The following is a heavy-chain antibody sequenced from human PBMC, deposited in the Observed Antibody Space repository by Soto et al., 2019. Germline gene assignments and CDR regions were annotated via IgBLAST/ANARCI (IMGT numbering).Heavy chain of an antibody. CDR2: IYYSGST. CDR3: ARWGLSVAGRGHYYYGMDV. CDR1: GGSISSYY. V-gene: IGHV4-59*01. Sequence: PSETLSLTCTVSGGSISSYYWSWIRQPPGKGLEWIGYIYYSGSTNYNPSLKSRVTISVDTSKNQFSLKLSSVTAADTAVYYCARWGLSVAGRGHYYYGMDVWGQGTTVTVYS. D-gene: IGHD6-19*01. J-gene: IGHJ6*02.